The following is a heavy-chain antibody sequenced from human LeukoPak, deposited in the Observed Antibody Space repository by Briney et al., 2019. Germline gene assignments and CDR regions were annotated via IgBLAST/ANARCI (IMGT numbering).Heavy chain of an antibody. CDR1: GGSFGGYY. CDR2: IYHSGST. V-gene: IGHV4-34*01. CDR3: AILAAAGTGNGYYFDY. J-gene: IGHJ4*02. Sequence: SETLSLTCAVYGGSFGGYYWTWIRQPPGRGLEWIGEIYHSGSTNYNPSLKSRVTISVDKSKNQFSLKLSSVTAADTAVYYCAILAAAGTGNGYYFDYWGQGTLVTVSS. D-gene: IGHD6-13*01.